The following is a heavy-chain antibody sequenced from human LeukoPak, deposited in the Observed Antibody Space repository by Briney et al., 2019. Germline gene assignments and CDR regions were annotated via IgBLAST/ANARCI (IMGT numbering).Heavy chain of an antibody. D-gene: IGHD5-12*01. CDR2: ISAYNGNT. CDR1: GYTFTSYG. CDR3: ARDRQITYRGYSGYGGY. Sequence: ASVKVSCKASGYTFTSYGISWVRQAPGQGLEWMGWISAYNGNTNYAQKLQGRATMTTDTSTSTAYMELRSLRSDDTAVYYCARDRQITYRGYSGYGGYWGQGTLVTVSS. V-gene: IGHV1-18*01. J-gene: IGHJ4*02.